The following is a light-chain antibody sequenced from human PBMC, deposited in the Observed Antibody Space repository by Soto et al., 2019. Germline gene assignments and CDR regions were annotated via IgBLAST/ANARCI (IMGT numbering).Light chain of an antibody. J-gene: IGKJ5*01. CDR2: DAY. CDR1: QSVNRK. Sequence: LLTQSPGTLSVSPGDSATLSCRASQSVNRKLAWYRQKPCQAPRLIIFDAYKRATGIPARFSGGGSGTDFTLTISSLEPEDFAFYYCQQSNIWPTVTFGQGTRLEIK. CDR3: QQSNIWPTVT. V-gene: IGKV3-11*01.